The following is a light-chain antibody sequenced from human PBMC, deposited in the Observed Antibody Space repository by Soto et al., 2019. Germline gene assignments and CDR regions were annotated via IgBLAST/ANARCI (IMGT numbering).Light chain of an antibody. Sequence: IMMSQSPGAVSVFHGERATLSCGASQSVNGYLDWFLQKPGQAPRLVLQRIFTRAIGVPARFSGSGSETEFTLTTSSLQSEDFAVYYCQQYDNWPPTFGQGTRLAI. CDR2: RIF. V-gene: IGKV3-15*01. CDR1: QSVNGY. J-gene: IGKJ5*01. CDR3: QQYDNWPPT.